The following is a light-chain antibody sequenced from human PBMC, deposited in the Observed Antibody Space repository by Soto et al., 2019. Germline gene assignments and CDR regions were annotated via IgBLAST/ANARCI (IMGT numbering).Light chain of an antibody. Sequence: QSALTQPRSVSGSPGQSVTISCTGTSSDVGGYNYVSWYQQHPGKAPKFMIYDVSKRPSGVPDRFSGSKSGNTASLTISGLQAEDEADYYCCSYAGSYPVYVFGTGTKVTVL. J-gene: IGLJ1*01. CDR2: DVS. CDR3: CSYAGSYPVYV. V-gene: IGLV2-11*01. CDR1: SSDVGGYNY.